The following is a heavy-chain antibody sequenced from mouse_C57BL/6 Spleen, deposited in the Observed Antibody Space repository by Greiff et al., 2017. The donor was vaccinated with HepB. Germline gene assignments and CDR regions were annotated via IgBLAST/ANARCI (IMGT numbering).Heavy chain of an antibody. J-gene: IGHJ4*01. CDR2: INPSSGYT. D-gene: IGHD3-2*02. CDR3: ASSDGSSYAMYY. CDR1: GYTFTSYT. V-gene: IGHV1-4*01. Sequence: QVQLQQSGAELARPGASVKMSCKASGYTFTSYTMHWVKQRPGQGLEWIGYINPSSGYTKYNQKFKDKATLTADKSSSTAYMQLSSLTSEDSAVYYCASSDGSSYAMYYWGQGTSVTVSS.